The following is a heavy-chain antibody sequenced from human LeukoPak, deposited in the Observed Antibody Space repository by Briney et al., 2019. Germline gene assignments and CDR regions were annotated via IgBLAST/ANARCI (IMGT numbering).Heavy chain of an antibody. CDR1: GCSLNSRSYS. V-gene: IGHV4-39*01. CDR2: IYYSGST. J-gene: IGHJ5*02. CDR3: AFRRDGYKGGNWFDP. Sequence: SETLSVTCTVSGCSLNSRSYSWGWIRQPPGKGLEWFRSIYYSGSTYHNPSLKSRVTISVDTSKNQLSLKLSSVTAADTAVYYCAFRRDGYKGGNWFDPWGQGTLVTVSS. D-gene: IGHD5-24*01.